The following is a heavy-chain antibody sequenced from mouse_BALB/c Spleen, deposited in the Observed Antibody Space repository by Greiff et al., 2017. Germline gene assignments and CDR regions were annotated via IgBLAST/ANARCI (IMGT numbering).Heavy chain of an antibody. J-gene: IGHJ4*01. CDR2: ISSGGSYT. CDR1: GFTFSSYA. D-gene: IGHD2-2*01. CDR3: ARRGYDGRGAMDY. V-gene: IGHV5-9-3*01. Sequence: EVQGVESGGGLVKPGGSLKLSCAASGFTFSSYAMSWVRQTPEKRLEWVATISSGGSYTYYPDSVKGRFTISRDNAKNTLYLQMSSLRSEDTAMYYCARRGYDGRGAMDYWGQGTSVTVSS.